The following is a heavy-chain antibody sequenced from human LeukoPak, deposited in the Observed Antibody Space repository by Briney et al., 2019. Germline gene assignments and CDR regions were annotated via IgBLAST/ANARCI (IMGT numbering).Heavy chain of an antibody. CDR3: ARIGIGDTIFGVGNLFYYYYYMDV. J-gene: IGHJ6*03. V-gene: IGHV4-34*01. CDR2: INHSGST. D-gene: IGHD3-3*01. CDR1: GGSFSGYY. Sequence: PSETLSLTCAVYGGSFSGYYWSWIRQPPGKGLEWIGEINHSGSTNYNPSLKSRVTISVDTSKNQFSLKLSSVTAADTAVYYCARIGIGDTIFGVGNLFYYYYYMDVWGKGTTVTVSS.